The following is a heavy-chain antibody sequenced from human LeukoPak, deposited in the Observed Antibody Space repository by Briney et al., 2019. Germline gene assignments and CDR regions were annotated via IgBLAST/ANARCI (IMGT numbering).Heavy chain of an antibody. J-gene: IGHJ4*02. Sequence: PSETLSLICAVYGGSFSGYYWSWIRQSPGKGLESIGEINHSGSTNYNPSLKSRVSISVDTSMNQFSLKLSSVTAADTAVYYCARGIVGATRGLFDYWGQGMLVTVSS. CDR1: GGSFSGYY. CDR2: INHSGST. CDR3: ARGIVGATRGLFDY. D-gene: IGHD1-26*01. V-gene: IGHV4-34*01.